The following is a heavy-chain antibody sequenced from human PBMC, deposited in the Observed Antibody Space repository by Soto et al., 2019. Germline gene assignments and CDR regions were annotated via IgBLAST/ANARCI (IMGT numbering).Heavy chain of an antibody. CDR2: IQCDGRKK. V-gene: IGHV3-33*01. D-gene: IGHD2-2*01. CDR3: ARDFCRSPPCLDY. J-gene: IGHJ4*02. CDR1: GFTFRNYG. Sequence: QVQLVESGGGVVQPGRSLRLSCAASGFTFRNYGMHWVRQAPGKGLEWVTAIQCDGRKKYYADSVKGRFTISRDDSKNALYMQMDSLRVEDTAVYYCARDFCRSPPCLDYWGQGTLVIVSS.